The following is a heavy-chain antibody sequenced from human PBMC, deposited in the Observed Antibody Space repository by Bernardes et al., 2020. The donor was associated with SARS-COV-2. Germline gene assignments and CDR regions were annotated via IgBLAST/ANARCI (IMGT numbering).Heavy chain of an antibody. V-gene: IGHV3-23*01. CDR2: ISIGGSST. D-gene: IGHD6-19*01. J-gene: IGHJ6*02. CDR3: ARDPRPENGWFGMDV. CDR1: GFTFRNYA. Sequence: GGSLRLSCAASGFTFRNYAMTWVRHAPGEGLELVSSISIGGSSTYYTDSVKGRFAVSRDDSKSTLYLKMNSLGAEDSAKYYCARDPRPENGWFGMDVWGQGNTVKVSS.